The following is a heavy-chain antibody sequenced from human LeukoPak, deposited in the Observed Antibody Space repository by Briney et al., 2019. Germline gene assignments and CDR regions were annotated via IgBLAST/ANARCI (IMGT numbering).Heavy chain of an antibody. Sequence: GGSLRLSCAASGFTFSSYAMSWVRQAPGKGLEWVSAISGSGGSTYYADSVKGRFTISRDNSENTLFLQVSSLRAEDTAIYYCARQLGHCSDGTCYFTSWGQGTLVTVSS. J-gene: IGHJ4*02. CDR1: GFTFSSYA. CDR2: ISGSGGST. D-gene: IGHD2-15*01. CDR3: ARQLGHCSDGTCYFTS. V-gene: IGHV3-23*01.